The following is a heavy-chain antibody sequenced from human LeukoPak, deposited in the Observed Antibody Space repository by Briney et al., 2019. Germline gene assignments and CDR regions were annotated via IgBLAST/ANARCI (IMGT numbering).Heavy chain of an antibody. V-gene: IGHV4-59*01. CDR3: ARAVVPAAMRGNWFDP. D-gene: IGHD2-2*01. CDR1: GGSISSYY. CDR2: IYYSGST. Sequence: SSETLSLTCTVSGGSISSYYWSWIRQPPGKGLEWLGSIYYSGSTNYNPSLKSRVTISADTSKNQFSLKLSSVTAADTAVYYCARAVVPAAMRGNWFDPWGQGTLVTVSS. J-gene: IGHJ5*02.